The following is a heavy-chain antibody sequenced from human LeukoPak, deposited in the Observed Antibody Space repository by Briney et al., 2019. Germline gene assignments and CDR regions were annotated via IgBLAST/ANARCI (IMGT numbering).Heavy chain of an antibody. CDR1: GGSISSGSSS. V-gene: IGHV4-39*01. CDR2: INYSGST. D-gene: IGHD5-12*01. J-gene: IGHJ4*02. Sequence: KPSETLSPTCTVSGGSISSGSSSWGWVRQPPGKGLEWIGNINYSGSTYYNPSLKSRVTISVDTSKSQFSLKLSSVTAADTAVYYCARRDSAYGARLDYWGQGTLVTVSS. CDR3: ARRDSAYGARLDY.